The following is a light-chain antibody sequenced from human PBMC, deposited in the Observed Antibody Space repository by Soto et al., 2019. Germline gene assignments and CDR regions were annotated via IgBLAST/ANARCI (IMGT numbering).Light chain of an antibody. Sequence: QSALTQPPSASGSPGQSVTISCTGTSSDVGAYDYVCWYQQHPGKAPKLMIYEVNKRPSGVPDRFSGSKSGNTASLTVSGLQAGDEADYYCSSYTSSSTRVFGGGTKLTVL. CDR2: EVN. CDR3: SSYTSSSTRV. J-gene: IGLJ3*02. CDR1: SSDVGAYDY. V-gene: IGLV2-8*01.